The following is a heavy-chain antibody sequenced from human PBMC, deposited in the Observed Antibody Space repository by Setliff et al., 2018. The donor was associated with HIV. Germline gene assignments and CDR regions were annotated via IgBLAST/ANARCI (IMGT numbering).Heavy chain of an antibody. CDR3: ARVYDSTGYYFDF. D-gene: IGHD3-22*01. CDR2: IYHSGST. CDR1: LGSINTHR. V-gene: IGHV4-59*11. J-gene: IGHJ4*02. Sequence: SETLSLTCTVSLGSINTHRWNWIRQPPGKGLEWIGTIYHSGSTYYNPSLKSRVTISVDTSKNQFSLKLNSVTAADTAVYYCARVYDSTGYYFDFWGQGTLVTVSS.